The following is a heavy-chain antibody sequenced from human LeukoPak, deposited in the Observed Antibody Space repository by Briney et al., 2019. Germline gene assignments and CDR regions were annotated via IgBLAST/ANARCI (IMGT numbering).Heavy chain of an antibody. D-gene: IGHD3-3*01. CDR1: GGSFSGYY. V-gene: IGHV4-34*01. Sequence: PSETLSLTCAVYGGSFSGYYWSWIRQPPGKGLEWIGEINHSGSTNYNPSLKSRVTISVDTSKNQFSLKLSSVTAADTAVYYCARRVVTLYYFDYWGQGTLVTVSS. CDR3: ARRVVTLYYFDY. J-gene: IGHJ4*02. CDR2: INHSGST.